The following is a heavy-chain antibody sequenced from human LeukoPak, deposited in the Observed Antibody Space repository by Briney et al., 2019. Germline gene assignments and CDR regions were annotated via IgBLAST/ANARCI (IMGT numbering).Heavy chain of an antibody. CDR2: IKQDGSEK. V-gene: IGHV3-7*01. J-gene: IGHJ4*02. CDR3: ARGGAPGFYFDY. CDR1: GFTFSDYW. D-gene: IGHD3-10*01. Sequence: GGSLRLSCAASGFTFSDYWMSWVRQAPGKGLEWVANIKQDGSEKYYVDSVKGRFTISRDNAKHSLYLQMNTLRAEDTAVYYCARGGAPGFYFDYWGQGTLVTVSS.